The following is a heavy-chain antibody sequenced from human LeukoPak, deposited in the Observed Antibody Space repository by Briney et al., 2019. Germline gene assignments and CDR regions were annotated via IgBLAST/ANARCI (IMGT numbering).Heavy chain of an antibody. D-gene: IGHD2-2*03. V-gene: IGHV3-7*01. CDR2: IKQDGSEK. J-gene: IGHJ5*02. CDR1: GFTFSSYW. CDR3: ARESGYCSSTCCYRWFDP. Sequence: GGSLRLSCAASGFTFSSYWMSWVRQAPGKGLEWVANIKQDGSEKYYVDSVKGRFTISRDNAKNSLYLQMNSLRAEDTAVYYCARESGYCSSTCCYRWFDPWGQGTLVTVSS.